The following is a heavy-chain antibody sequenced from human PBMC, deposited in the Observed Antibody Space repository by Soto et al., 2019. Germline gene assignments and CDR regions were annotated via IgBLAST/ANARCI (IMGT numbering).Heavy chain of an antibody. D-gene: IGHD2-2*01. J-gene: IGHJ4*02. CDR3: ARDRGGDCPDNSCYFGADY. CDR1: GFTFSSYG. CDR2: ISDTGSSH. Sequence: GGSLRLSCVGSGFTFSSYGMHWVRQAPGKGLECVAVISDTGSSHYYAASVEGRFTISRENSKNTLSLHMDRLRVEDTAVYYCARDRGGDCPDNSCYFGADYWGQGTPVTVSS. V-gene: IGHV3-30*03.